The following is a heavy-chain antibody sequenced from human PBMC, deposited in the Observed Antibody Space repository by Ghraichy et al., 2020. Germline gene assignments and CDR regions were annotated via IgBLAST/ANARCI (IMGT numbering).Heavy chain of an antibody. CDR1: GFTLSNYW. V-gene: IGHV3-74*01. D-gene: IGHD2-15*01. CDR2: IKSDGSRT. Sequence: GGSLRLSCAASGFTLSNYWMHWVRQVPGKGLVWVSRIKSDGSRTNYADSVKGRFTISRDKSKNTLYLQMNSLRVEDTAVYYCAREYCRGGRWFFGTRGSHFDNWSHGTLVPGSS. CDR3: AREYCRGGRWFFGTRGSHFDN. J-gene: IGHJ4*01.